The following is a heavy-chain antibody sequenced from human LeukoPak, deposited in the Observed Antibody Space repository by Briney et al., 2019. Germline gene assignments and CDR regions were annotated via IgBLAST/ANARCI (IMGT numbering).Heavy chain of an antibody. CDR3: AILFTVTREYFDY. Sequence: GASVKVSCKASGYTFTSYDINWVRQAPGQGLEWMGWINPNSGGTNYAQKFQGRVTMTRDTSISTAYMELSRLRSDDTAVYYCAILFTVTREYFDYWGQGTLVTVSS. J-gene: IGHJ4*02. CDR2: INPNSGGT. V-gene: IGHV1-2*02. CDR1: GYTFTSYD. D-gene: IGHD4-17*01.